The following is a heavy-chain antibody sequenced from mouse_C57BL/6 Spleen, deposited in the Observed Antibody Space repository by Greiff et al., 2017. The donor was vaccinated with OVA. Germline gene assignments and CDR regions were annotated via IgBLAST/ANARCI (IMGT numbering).Heavy chain of an antibody. Sequence: VKLMESGPGLVAPSQSLSITCTVSGFSLTSYAINWVRQPPGKGLAWLGVIWTGGGTNYNSALKSRLSISKDKSKSQVFLKMNSLQTDDTARYDCASYSNYYYYAMDYWGQGTSVTVSS. D-gene: IGHD2-5*01. J-gene: IGHJ4*01. CDR1: GFSLTSYA. CDR2: IWTGGGT. CDR3: ASYSNYYYYAMDY. V-gene: IGHV2-9-1*01.